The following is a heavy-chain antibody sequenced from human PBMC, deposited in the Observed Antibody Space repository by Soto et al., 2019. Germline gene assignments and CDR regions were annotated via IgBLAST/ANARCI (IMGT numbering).Heavy chain of an antibody. J-gene: IGHJ4*02. CDR2: ISGGFST. CDR3: AKDPNGDYVGAFDS. CDR1: GFTFSSYG. Sequence: GGSLRLSCVASGFTFSSYGMNWVRQAPGKGLEWVSAISGGFSTYYADSVKGRFTISRDNSGNTLFLHMNSLRADDTAVYYCAKDPNGDYVGAFDSWGQGTLVTVSS. D-gene: IGHD4-17*01. V-gene: IGHV3-23*01.